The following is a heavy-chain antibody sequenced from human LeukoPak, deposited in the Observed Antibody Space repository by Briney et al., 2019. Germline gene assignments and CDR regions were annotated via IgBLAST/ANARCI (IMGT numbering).Heavy chain of an antibody. V-gene: IGHV3-33*01. CDR3: AREDILTGYYYYYYGMDV. CDR1: GFTFSSYG. Sequence: GRSLRLSCAASGFTFSSYGMHWVRQAPGKGLEWVAVIWYDGSNKYYADSVKGRFTISRDNSKNTLYLQMNSLRAEDTAVYYCAREDILTGYYYYYYGMDVWGQGTTVTVSS. CDR2: IWYDGSNK. J-gene: IGHJ6*02. D-gene: IGHD3-9*01.